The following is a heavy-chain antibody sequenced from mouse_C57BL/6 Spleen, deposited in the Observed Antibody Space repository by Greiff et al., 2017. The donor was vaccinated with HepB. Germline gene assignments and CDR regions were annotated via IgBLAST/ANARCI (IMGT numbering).Heavy chain of an antibody. J-gene: IGHJ3*01. CDR2: ISPGSGNT. D-gene: IGHD1-1*01. V-gene: IGHV1-66*01. CDR3: ASAYYYGRSYWFAY. CDR1: GYSFTSYY. Sequence: VKLQESGPELVKPGASVKISCKASGYSFTSYYIHWVKQRPGQGLEWSGWISPGSGNTKYNEKFKGKATLTADTSSRTAYMQLSSLTSADFAVYYCASAYYYGRSYWFAYWGQGTLVTVSA.